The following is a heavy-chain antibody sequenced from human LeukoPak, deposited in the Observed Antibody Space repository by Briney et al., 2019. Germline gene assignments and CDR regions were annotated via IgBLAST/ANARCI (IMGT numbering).Heavy chain of an antibody. CDR1: GFTFSNYD. D-gene: IGHD3-22*01. J-gene: IGHJ4*02. Sequence: PGGSLRLSCAASGFTFSNYDMHWVRQATGKGLEWVSAIGTAGDTYYPGSVKGRFTISRENAKNSLYLQMNSLRAGDTAVYYCARVGVDSSGYYYFDYWGQGTLVTVSS. V-gene: IGHV3-13*01. CDR2: IGTAGDT. CDR3: ARVGVDSSGYYYFDY.